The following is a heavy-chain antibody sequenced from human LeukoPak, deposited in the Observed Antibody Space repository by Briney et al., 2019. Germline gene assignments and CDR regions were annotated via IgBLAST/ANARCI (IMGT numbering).Heavy chain of an antibody. CDR2: IRSSSSYT. V-gene: IGHV3-11*06. Sequence: PGGSLRPSCAVSGFTFSEYYMSWIRQAPGKGLEWVSYIRSSSSYTNYADSVKGRFTISRDNAKNSLYLQMNSLRAEDTAVYYCARGYYDNSGYYFPFDFWGQGTLVTVSS. D-gene: IGHD3-22*01. CDR1: GFTFSEYY. J-gene: IGHJ4*02. CDR3: ARGYYDNSGYYFPFDF.